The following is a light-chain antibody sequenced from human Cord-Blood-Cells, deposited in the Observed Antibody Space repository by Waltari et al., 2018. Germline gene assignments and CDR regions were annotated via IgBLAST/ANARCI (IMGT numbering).Light chain of an antibody. V-gene: IGLV1-40*01. CDR2: GNS. J-gene: IGLJ3*02. CDR3: QSYDSSLSGSWV. Sequence: QSVLTQPPSVSGAPGQRVTISCTGSSSNIGAGYDVHWYQQLPGTAPKLLTYGNSSRPSGFPDRFSGSKSGTSASLAITGLQAEDEADYYCQSYDSSLSGSWVFGGGTKLTVL. CDR1: SSNIGAGYD.